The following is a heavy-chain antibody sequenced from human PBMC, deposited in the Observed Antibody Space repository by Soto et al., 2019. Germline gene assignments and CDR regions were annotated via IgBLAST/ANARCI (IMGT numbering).Heavy chain of an antibody. CDR2: IYYSGST. Sequence: SETLSLTCTVSGGSISSYYWSSIRQPPGKGLEWIGYIYYSGSTNYNPSLKSRVTISVDTSKNQFSLKLSSVTAADTAVYYCARRYGASFDYWGQGTLVTVS. CDR3: ARRYGASFDY. J-gene: IGHJ4*02. D-gene: IGHD4-17*01. CDR1: GGSISSYY. V-gene: IGHV4-59*01.